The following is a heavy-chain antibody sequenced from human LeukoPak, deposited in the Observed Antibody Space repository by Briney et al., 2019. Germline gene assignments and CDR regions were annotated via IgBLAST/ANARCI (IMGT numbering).Heavy chain of an antibody. CDR3: ARDRGKDYFDY. J-gene: IGHJ4*02. V-gene: IGHV3-33*01. CDR2: IWNDGSNK. D-gene: IGHD3-10*01. Sequence: GGSLRLSCAPSQFTFSSHGMHWVRQGPGKGLEWVAFIWNDGSNKYYADSVKGRFTISRDNSKSTLYLQMNSLRAEDTAVYYCARDRGKDYFDYWGQGTLVTVSS. CDR1: QFTFSSHG.